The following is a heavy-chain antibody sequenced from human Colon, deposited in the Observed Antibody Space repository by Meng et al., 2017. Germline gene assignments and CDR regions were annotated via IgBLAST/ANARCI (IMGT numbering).Heavy chain of an antibody. D-gene: IGHD2/OR15-2a*01. CDR3: ARRNSNNWFDP. Sequence: QVQPQESGPGLVKPSGTLSLTCAVSGASISGDNWWSWVRQTPGKGLEWLGEIFHSGTSNYDPSLKSRVTISVDKSKNQFSLRLSSVTAADTAVYYCARRNSNNWFDPWGQGILVTVSS. CDR2: IFHSGTS. V-gene: IGHV4-4*02. J-gene: IGHJ5*02. CDR1: GASISGDNW.